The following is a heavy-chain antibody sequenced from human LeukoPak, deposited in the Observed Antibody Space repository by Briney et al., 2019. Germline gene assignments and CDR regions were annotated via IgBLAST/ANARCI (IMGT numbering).Heavy chain of an antibody. Sequence: GGSLRLSCAASGFTFSAYGMHWVRQAPGKGLEWVAVLWSDGTNKYYADSVKGRFTISRDKSKSIVFLQMNSLRVDDTAVYYCARDLLPPEDPSLISLPLFDPWGQGTLVTVSS. CDR2: LWSDGTNK. J-gene: IGHJ5*02. CDR1: GFTFSAYG. V-gene: IGHV3-33*01. D-gene: IGHD3-16*02. CDR3: ARDLLPPEDPSLISLPLFDP.